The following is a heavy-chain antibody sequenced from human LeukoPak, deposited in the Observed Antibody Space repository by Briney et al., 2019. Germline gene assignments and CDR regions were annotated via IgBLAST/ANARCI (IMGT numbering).Heavy chain of an antibody. D-gene: IGHD1-26*01. J-gene: IGHJ4*02. V-gene: IGHV3-30*03. CDR1: GFTFSSSG. Sequence: GRSLTLSCAASGFTFSSSGMHWVRQAPGKGLEWVAFVSYDGGKKYYADSVKGRFTISRDNSKNTLYLQMNSLRAEDTALYYCARSPYSGSYGPFDYWGQGTLVTVSS. CDR2: VSYDGGKK. CDR3: ARSPYSGSYGPFDY.